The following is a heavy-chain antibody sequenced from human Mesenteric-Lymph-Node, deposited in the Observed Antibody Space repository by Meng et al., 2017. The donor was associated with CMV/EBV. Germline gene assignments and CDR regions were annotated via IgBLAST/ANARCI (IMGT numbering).Heavy chain of an antibody. D-gene: IGHD3-9*01. CDR3: ARPYCPTSTCNVALRYFDWLPDF. CDR2: IAKDGQIT. V-gene: IGHV3-48*04. J-gene: IGHJ4*02. CDR1: GFSFSSYH. Sequence: GESLKISCAAPGFSFSSYHMNWIRQAPGKGLEWVAHIAKDGQITYYAESVKGRFTISRDNAKNSVYLQMNSLRAEDTAVYYCARPYCPTSTCNVALRYFDWLPDFWGQGTLVTVSS.